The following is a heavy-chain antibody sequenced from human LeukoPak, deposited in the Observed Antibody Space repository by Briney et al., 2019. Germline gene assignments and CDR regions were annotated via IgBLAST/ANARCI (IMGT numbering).Heavy chain of an antibody. V-gene: IGHV1-69*01. Sequence: SSVNVSCKASLGTFSSYSISWVGQAPGHGREWVGGIIPNFGTANYAQKFQGRGKITAAESTSTAYMELSSLRSEDTAVYYGARDRTASGDLMFDFWGQGTLVTVSS. CDR1: LGTFSSYS. CDR3: ARDRTASGDLMFDF. CDR2: IIPNFGTA. J-gene: IGHJ4*02. D-gene: IGHD4-17*01.